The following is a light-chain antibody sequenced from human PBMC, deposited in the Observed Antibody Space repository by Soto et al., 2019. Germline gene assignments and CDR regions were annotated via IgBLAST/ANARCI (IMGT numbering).Light chain of an antibody. Sequence: EILLTQSPCTLSLSAGERAILSCRASQSASNTYVDWYQHKPGQAPSLLIYGASIRATGTPDRFTGSGSGTDFTLTISRLEPEDFAVYYCQQYRTSPWTFGQGTKVDI. V-gene: IGKV3-20*01. CDR1: QSASNTY. CDR3: QQYRTSPWT. J-gene: IGKJ1*01. CDR2: GAS.